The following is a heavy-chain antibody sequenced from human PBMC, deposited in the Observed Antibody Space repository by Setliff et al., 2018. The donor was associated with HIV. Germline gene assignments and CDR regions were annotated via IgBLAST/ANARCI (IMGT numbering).Heavy chain of an antibody. CDR1: GYSFNTYG. CDR3: ARSNLLRWPLPRDFDY. V-gene: IGHV1-18*01. Sequence: ASVKVSCKTSGYSFNTYGIGWMRQAPGQGLEWMGWISAYNHKTNLAQRFQGRVTVTTDTSTATVYMELRSLRSDDTAVYYCARSNLLRWPLPRDFDYWGQGTLVTVSS. CDR2: ISAYNHKT. D-gene: IGHD2-15*01. J-gene: IGHJ4*02.